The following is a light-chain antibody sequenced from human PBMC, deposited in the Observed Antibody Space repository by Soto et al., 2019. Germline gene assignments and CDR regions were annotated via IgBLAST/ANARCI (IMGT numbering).Light chain of an antibody. CDR1: QSVSSY. J-gene: IGKJ5*01. CDR3: QHCSDSPRT. Sequence: EIVFTMSPCTLTLSPGERATLSCRASQSVSSYLAWYQQKPGQAPRLLIYDASNRATGIPARFSGSGSGTDYTPPISSRQAPEYAVHYYGQHCSDSPRTFGQGTRVDIK. CDR2: DAS. V-gene: IGKV3-11*01.